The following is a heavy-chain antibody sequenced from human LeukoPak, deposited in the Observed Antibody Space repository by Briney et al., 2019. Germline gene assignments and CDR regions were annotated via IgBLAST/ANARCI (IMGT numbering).Heavy chain of an antibody. D-gene: IGHD3-10*01. J-gene: IGHJ4*02. CDR2: INPNSGGT. CDR3: ARWDYYGSGGYFKV. V-gene: IGHV1-2*02. Sequence: ASVKVSCKASGYTFTGYYMHWVRQAPGQGLEWMGWINPNSGGTNYAQKFQGRVTITRNTSISTAYMELSSLRSEDTAVYYCARWDYYGSGGYFKVWGQGTLVTVSS. CDR1: GYTFTGYY.